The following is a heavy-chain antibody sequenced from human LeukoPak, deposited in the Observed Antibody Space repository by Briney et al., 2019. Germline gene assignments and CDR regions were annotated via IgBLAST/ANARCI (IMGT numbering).Heavy chain of an antibody. D-gene: IGHD1-26*01. J-gene: IGHJ5*02. CDR2: IYYSGST. V-gene: IGHV4-39*07. CDR3: ARDWPLSSGSYHCPWFDP. Sequence: GSLRLSCAASGFTFSSYWMNWVRQAPGKGLEWIGSIYYSGSTYYNPSLKSRVTISVDTSKNQFSLKLSSVTAADTAVYYCARDWPLSSGSYHCPWFDPWGPGILVTVSS. CDR1: GFTFSSYW.